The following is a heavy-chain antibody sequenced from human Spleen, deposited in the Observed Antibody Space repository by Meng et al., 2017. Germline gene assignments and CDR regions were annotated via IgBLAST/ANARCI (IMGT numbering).Heavy chain of an antibody. CDR2: ISSSSSYI. J-gene: IGHJ6*02. Sequence: GGSLRLSCAASGFTFSSYAMSWVRQAPGKGLEWVSSISSSSSYIYYANSVKGRFTISRDNAKNSLYLQMDSLRAEDTAVYFCAREIPDCSGGSCPYYYFYGLDVWGQGTTVTVSS. CDR3: AREIPDCSGGSCPYYYFYGLDV. V-gene: IGHV3-21*01. D-gene: IGHD2-15*01. CDR1: GFTFSSYA.